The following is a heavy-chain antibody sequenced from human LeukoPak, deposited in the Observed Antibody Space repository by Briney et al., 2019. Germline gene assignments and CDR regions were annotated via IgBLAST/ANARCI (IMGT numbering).Heavy chain of an antibody. V-gene: IGHV4-39*07. D-gene: IGHD3-3*01. Sequence: PSETLSLTCTVSGGSISSTTYYWGWIRQPPGKGLEWIGSIYYSGSTYYNPSLKSRVTISVDTSKNQFSLKLSSVTAADTAVYYGARALPIFGGDVGGQGTTATVPS. CDR1: GGSISSTTYY. CDR2: IYYSGST. J-gene: IGHJ6*02. CDR3: ARALPIFGGDV.